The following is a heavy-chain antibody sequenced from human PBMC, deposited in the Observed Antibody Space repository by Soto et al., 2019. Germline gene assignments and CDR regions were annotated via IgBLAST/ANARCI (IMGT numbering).Heavy chain of an antibody. D-gene: IGHD5-12*01. CDR3: ARGNHRWLQLWYFDL. CDR1: GGTFSNYP. J-gene: IGHJ2*01. V-gene: IGHV1-69*13. CDR2: IIPIFGTV. Sequence: GASVKVSCKASGGTFSNYPISWVRQAPGQGLEWMGGIIPIFGTVNYARKFEGRVTITADESTSTAYMELSSLRSEDTAVYYCARGNHRWLQLWYFDLWGRGTLVTVSS.